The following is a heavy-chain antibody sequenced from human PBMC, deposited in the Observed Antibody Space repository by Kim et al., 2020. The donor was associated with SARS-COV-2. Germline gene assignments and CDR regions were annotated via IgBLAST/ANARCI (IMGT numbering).Heavy chain of an antibody. CDR2: ISAYNGNT. CDR1: GYTFTSYG. CDR3: ARAARNYYDSSGYYYFDY. D-gene: IGHD3-22*01. J-gene: IGHJ4*02. Sequence: ASVKVSCKASGYTFTSYGISWVRQAPGQGLEWMGWISAYNGNTNYAQKLQGRVTMTTDTSTSTAYMELRSLRSDDTAVYYCARAARNYYDSSGYYYFDYWGQGTLVTVSS. V-gene: IGHV1-18*01.